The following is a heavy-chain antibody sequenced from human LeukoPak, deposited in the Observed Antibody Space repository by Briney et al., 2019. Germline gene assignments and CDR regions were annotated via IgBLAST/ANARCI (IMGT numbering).Heavy chain of an antibody. Sequence: GASVKVSCKASGYTFTGYYMHWVRQAPGQGLESMGWINPNSGGTNYAQKFQGRVTMTRDTSISTAYMELSRLRSDDTAVYYCARRSRIVGATSYYYYYMDVWGKGTTVTVSS. CDR3: ARRSRIVGATSYYYYYMDV. D-gene: IGHD1-26*01. V-gene: IGHV1-2*02. CDR2: INPNSGGT. J-gene: IGHJ6*03. CDR1: GYTFTGYY.